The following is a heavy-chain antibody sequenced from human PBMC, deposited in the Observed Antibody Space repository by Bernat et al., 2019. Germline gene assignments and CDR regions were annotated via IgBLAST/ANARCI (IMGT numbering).Heavy chain of an antibody. D-gene: IGHD3-22*01. J-gene: IGHJ4*02. CDR1: GFTFSSYS. CDR3: VRLLSVDSPGPFDY. Sequence: EVQLVESGGGLVQPGGSLRLSCAASGFTFSSYSMNWVRQAPGKGLEWVSYISSSSSTIYYADSVKGRFTISRDNAKNSLYLQMNSLRAEDTAVYYCVRLLSVDSPGPFDYWGQGTLVTVSS. V-gene: IGHV3-48*01. CDR2: ISSSSSTI.